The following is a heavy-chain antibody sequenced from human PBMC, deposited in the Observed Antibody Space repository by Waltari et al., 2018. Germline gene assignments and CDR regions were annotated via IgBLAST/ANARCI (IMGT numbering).Heavy chain of an antibody. D-gene: IGHD6-6*01. V-gene: IGHV3-21*01. CDR1: CFTFNSYS. J-gene: IGHJ2*01. CDR2: RSSSTSYI. CDR3: ARPFKYISPGNFDL. Sequence: EVQLVASGGGLVKPGGYLRLSCAASCFTFNSYSMHWLRQSPGKGLDWVYARSSSTSYIYYADAVKGRFTNSRANAKNSLYLQMNRMRAEDTAVYYCARPFKYISPGNFDLWGRGTLVTVSS.